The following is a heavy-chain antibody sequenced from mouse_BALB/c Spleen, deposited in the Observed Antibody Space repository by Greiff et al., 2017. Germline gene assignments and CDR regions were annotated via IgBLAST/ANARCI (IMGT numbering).Heavy chain of an antibody. V-gene: IGHV1-37*01. CDR2: INPYNGDT. D-gene: IGHD2-2*01. CDR3: GRGDGYDADYFDY. CDR1: GYSFTGYF. Sequence: DVKLVESGPELVKPGASVKISCKASGYSFTGYFMNWVKQSHGKSLEWIGRINPYNGDTFYNQKFKGTATLTVDKSSSTANMELLSLTSEDSAVYYCGRGDGYDADYFDYWGQGTTLTVSS. J-gene: IGHJ2*01.